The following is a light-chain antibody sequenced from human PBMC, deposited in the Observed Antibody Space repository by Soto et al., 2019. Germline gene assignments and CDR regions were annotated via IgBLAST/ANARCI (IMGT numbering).Light chain of an antibody. CDR2: GAS. Sequence: EIVMTQSPATLSVSPGERATLSCRASQSVSSNLAWHQQKPGQAPRLLLYGASTRATGIPARFSGSGSGTEFTLTSTGLQAEAFAVYYCQRYNNWPPWTFGQGTKVEIK. CDR3: QRYNNWPPWT. CDR1: QSVSSN. V-gene: IGKV3-15*01. J-gene: IGKJ1*01.